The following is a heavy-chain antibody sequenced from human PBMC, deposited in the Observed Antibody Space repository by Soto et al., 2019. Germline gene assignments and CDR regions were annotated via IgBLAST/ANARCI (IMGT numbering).Heavy chain of an antibody. Sequence: GASVKVSCKASGGTFSSYAISWVRQAPGQGLEWMGGIIPIFGTANYAQKFQGRVTITADESTSTAYMELSSLRSEDTAVYYCARSPVGYSYGPRFDTWGQGTLVTVSS. V-gene: IGHV1-69*13. J-gene: IGHJ5*02. D-gene: IGHD5-18*01. CDR3: ARSPVGYSYGPRFDT. CDR2: IIPIFGTA. CDR1: GGTFSSYA.